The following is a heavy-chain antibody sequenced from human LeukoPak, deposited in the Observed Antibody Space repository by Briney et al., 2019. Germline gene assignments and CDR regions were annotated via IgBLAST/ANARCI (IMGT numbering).Heavy chain of an antibody. J-gene: IGHJ4*02. Sequence: SETLSLTCTVSGVSISSSTYYWGWIRRPPGKGLEWIGSIYYSGSTYYNPSLKSRVTVSVDTSKNQFSLNLSSVTAADTAVYYCVRGSTLRHYQYWGQGTLVTVSS. CDR2: IYYSGST. V-gene: IGHV4-39*01. CDR1: GVSISSSTYY. CDR3: VRGSTLRHYQY. D-gene: IGHD3-16*01.